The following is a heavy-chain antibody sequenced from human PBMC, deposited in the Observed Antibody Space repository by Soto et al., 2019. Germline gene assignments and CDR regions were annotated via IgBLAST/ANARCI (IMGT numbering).Heavy chain of an antibody. CDR3: ARDVEARITIFGVVPNHYYYGMDV. J-gene: IGHJ6*02. V-gene: IGHV1-18*04. CDR2: ISAYNGNT. CDR1: GYTFTSYG. Sequence: ASVKVSCKASGYTFTSYGISWVRQAPGQGLEWMGWISAYNGNTNYAQKLQGRVTMTTDTSTSTAYMELRSLRSDDTAVYYCARDVEARITIFGVVPNHYYYGMDVWGQGTTVTVSS. D-gene: IGHD3-3*01.